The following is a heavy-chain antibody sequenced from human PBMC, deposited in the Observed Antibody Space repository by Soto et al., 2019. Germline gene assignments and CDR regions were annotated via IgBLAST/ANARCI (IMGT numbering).Heavy chain of an antibody. D-gene: IGHD5-12*01. CDR1: GGSISSGDYY. Sequence: SETLSLTCTVSGGSISSGDYYWSWIRQPPGKGLEWIGYIYYSGSTYYNPSLKGRVTISVDTSKNQFSLKLSSVTAADTAVYYCARTSILDIVATISSSGFDYWGQGTLVTVSS. CDR2: IYYSGST. J-gene: IGHJ4*02. CDR3: ARTSILDIVATISSSGFDY. V-gene: IGHV4-30-4*01.